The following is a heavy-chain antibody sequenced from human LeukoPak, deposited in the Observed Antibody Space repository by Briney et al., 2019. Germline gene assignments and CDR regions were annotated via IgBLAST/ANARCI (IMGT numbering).Heavy chain of an antibody. CDR1: GFTFSSYA. D-gene: IGHD3-22*01. CDR3: TREAVVSFRAFDI. J-gene: IGHJ3*02. Sequence: GGSLRLSCAASGFTFSSYAMSWLRQAPGKGLEWVSAISGSGGSTYYADSVKGRFTISRDNSKNTLYLQMNSLRAEDTAVYYCTREAVVSFRAFDIWGQGTMVTVSS. CDR2: ISGSGGST. V-gene: IGHV3-23*01.